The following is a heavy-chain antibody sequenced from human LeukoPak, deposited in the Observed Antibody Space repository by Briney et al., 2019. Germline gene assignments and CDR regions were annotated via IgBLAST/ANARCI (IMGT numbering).Heavy chain of an antibody. J-gene: IGHJ4*02. Sequence: GGSLRLSCAASGFTFSSYWMSWVRQAPGKGLEWVANIKQDGSEKYYVDSVKGRFTISRDNAKNSLYLQMNSLRAEDTAVYYCARGGQRLVPRYFDYWGQGTLVTVSS. D-gene: IGHD6-13*01. CDR2: IKQDGSEK. CDR1: GFTFSSYW. CDR3: ARGGQRLVPRYFDY. V-gene: IGHV3-7*01.